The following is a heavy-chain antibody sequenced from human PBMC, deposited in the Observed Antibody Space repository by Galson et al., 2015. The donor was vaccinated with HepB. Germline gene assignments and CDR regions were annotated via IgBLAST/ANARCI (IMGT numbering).Heavy chain of an antibody. CDR1: GDTFDSSS. CDR3: ATGAGRQVNWFDP. Sequence: SVKVSCKGSGDTFDSSSINWLRQAPGQGLQWMGRIVPIFGTPTYAQNFQDRVTITADDPTKTVYMELTSLRSDDTAVYYCATGAGRQVNWFDPWGQGTPVIVSS. J-gene: IGHJ5*02. V-gene: IGHV1-69*13. CDR2: IVPIFGTP. D-gene: IGHD6-19*01.